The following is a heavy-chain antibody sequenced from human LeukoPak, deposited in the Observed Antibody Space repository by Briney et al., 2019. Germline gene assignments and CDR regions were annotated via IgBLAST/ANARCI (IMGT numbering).Heavy chain of an antibody. CDR1: GFTFSSYA. J-gene: IGHJ4*02. Sequence: GGSLRLSCATSGFTFSSYAMSWVRQAPGKGLEWVSTFTGFGASGGGTYYADSVTGRFTISRDNSKNTLYLQINNLRAEDTALYYCASRPNSYPGALDYWGQGTLVSVSS. CDR2: FTGFGASGGGT. D-gene: IGHD5-18*01. CDR3: ASRPNSYPGALDY. V-gene: IGHV3-23*01.